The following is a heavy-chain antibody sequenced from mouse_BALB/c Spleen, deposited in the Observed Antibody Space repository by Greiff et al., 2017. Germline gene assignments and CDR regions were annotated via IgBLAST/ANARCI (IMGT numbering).Heavy chain of an antibody. Sequence: EVQGVESGGGLVQPGGSRKLSCAASGFTFSSFGMHWVRQAPEKGLEWVAYISSGSSTIYYADTVKGRFTISRDNPKNTLFLQMTSLRSEDTAMYYCARAGDGNYRYFDVWGAGTTVTVSS. CDR3: ARAGDGNYRYFDV. CDR2: ISSGSSTI. V-gene: IGHV5-17*02. CDR1: GFTFSSFG. J-gene: IGHJ1*01. D-gene: IGHD2-1*01.